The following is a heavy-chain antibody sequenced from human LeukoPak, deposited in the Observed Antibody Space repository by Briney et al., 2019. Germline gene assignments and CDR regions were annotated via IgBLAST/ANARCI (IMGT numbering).Heavy chain of an antibody. J-gene: IGHJ4*02. CDR3: ARGSGSLDY. CDR1: GGSISSYY. V-gene: IGHV4-59*01. D-gene: IGHD1-26*01. Sequence: PSETLSLTCTVSGGSISSYYWSWLRQPPGKGLEWIGYIYYSGSTNYNPSLKSRVTISVDTSKNQFSLKLSSVTAADTAVYYCARGSGSLDYWGQGTLVTVSS. CDR2: IYYSGST.